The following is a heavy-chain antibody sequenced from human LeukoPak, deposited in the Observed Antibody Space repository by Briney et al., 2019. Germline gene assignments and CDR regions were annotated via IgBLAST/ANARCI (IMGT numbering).Heavy chain of an antibody. D-gene: IGHD3-22*01. CDR1: GGSISSSSYY. J-gene: IGHJ4*02. CDR2: IYYSGST. CDR3: ARFTYYDSSGYTYYFDY. Sequence: PSETLSLTCTVSGGSISSSSYYWGWIRQPPGKGLEWIGSIYYSGSTYYNPSLKSRVTTSVDTSKNQFSLKLSSVTAADTAVYYCARFTYYDSSGYTYYFDYWGQGTLVTVSP. V-gene: IGHV4-39*01.